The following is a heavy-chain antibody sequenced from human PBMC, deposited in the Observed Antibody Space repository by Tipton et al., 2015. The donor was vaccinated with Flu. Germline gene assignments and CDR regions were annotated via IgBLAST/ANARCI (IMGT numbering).Heavy chain of an antibody. D-gene: IGHD1-14*01. CDR3: ARGRWVGTNQGYWFDL. CDR1: EFTFTSYA. CDR2: VNAGNGKT. V-gene: IGHV1-3*01. J-gene: IGHJ5*02. Sequence: QLVQSGAEVRKPGVSVKVSCKSSEFTFTSYAMQWVRQAPGHRLEWMGWVNAGNGKTRYSQKFQGRVTITRDAIANAAYMELSSLTSEDTAVYYCARGRWVGTNQGYWFDLWGQGTLVTVSS.